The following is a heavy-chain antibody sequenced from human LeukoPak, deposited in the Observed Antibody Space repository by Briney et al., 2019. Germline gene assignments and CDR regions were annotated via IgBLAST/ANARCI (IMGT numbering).Heavy chain of an antibody. J-gene: IGHJ3*02. CDR1: GFTFSSYS. D-gene: IGHD3-22*01. CDR2: ISSSSSYI. V-gene: IGHV3-21*01. CDR3: ARDTPPHYYDSSGYYPGVAFDI. Sequence: GGSLRLSCAASGFTFSSYSVNWVRQAPGKGLEWVSSISSSSSYIYYADSVKGRFTISRDNAKNSLYLQMNSLRAEDTAVYYCARDTPPHYYDSSGYYPGVAFDIWGQGTMVTVSS.